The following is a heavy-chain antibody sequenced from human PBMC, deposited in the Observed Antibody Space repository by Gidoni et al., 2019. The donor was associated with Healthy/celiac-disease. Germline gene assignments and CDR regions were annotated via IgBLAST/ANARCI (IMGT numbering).Heavy chain of an antibody. CDR1: GFDFTRSA. J-gene: IGHJ5*02. Sequence: QIQLVQSGPDVKKPGTSVKVSCKASGFDFTRSAMQWVRQARGQRLEWIGWIVVGSGNTNDAQKFQERVTITRDMSTSTAYMELSSLRSEDTAVYYCAADPLGYCSGGSCYPFDPWGQGTLVTVSS. CDR2: IVVGSGNT. V-gene: IGHV1-58*02. D-gene: IGHD2-15*01. CDR3: AADPLGYCSGGSCYPFDP.